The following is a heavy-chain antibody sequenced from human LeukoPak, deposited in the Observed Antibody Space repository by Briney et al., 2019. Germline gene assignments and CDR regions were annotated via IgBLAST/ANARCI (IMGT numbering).Heavy chain of an antibody. J-gene: IGHJ6*02. CDR3: ARGLRLRAPPMDV. D-gene: IGHD5/OR15-5a*01. V-gene: IGHV4-34*01. Sequence: PSETLSLTCAVYGGSFSGYYWSWIRQPPGKGLEWIGEINHSGSTNYNPSLKSRVTISVDTSKNQFSLKLSSVTAADTAVYYCARGLRLRAPPMDVWGQGTTVTVSS. CDR1: GGSFSGYY. CDR2: INHSGST.